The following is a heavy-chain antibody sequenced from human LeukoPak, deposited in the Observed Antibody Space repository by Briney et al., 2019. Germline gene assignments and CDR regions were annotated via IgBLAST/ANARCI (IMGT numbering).Heavy chain of an antibody. V-gene: IGHV3-21*04. CDR1: GFTFSSYS. J-gene: IGHJ3*02. Sequence: GGSLRLSCAASGFTFSSYSMNWARQAPGKGLEWVSSISSSSSYIYYADSVKGRFTISRDNSKNTLYLQMNSLRAEDTAVYYCAKVPYSSSWYRDAFDIWGQGTMVTVSS. CDR2: ISSSSSYI. D-gene: IGHD6-13*01. CDR3: AKVPYSSSWYRDAFDI.